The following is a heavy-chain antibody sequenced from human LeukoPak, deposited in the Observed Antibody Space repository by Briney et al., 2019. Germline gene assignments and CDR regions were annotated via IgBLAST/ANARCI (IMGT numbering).Heavy chain of an antibody. CDR1: GYTFTSYY. V-gene: IGHV1-18*04. Sequence: ASVKVSCKASGYTFTSYYMHWVRQAPGQGLEWMGWISAYNGNTNYAQKLQGRVTMTTDTSTSTAYMELRSLRSDDTAVYYCARDWLRRFDPWGQGTLVTVSS. J-gene: IGHJ5*02. D-gene: IGHD5-12*01. CDR2: ISAYNGNT. CDR3: ARDWLRRFDP.